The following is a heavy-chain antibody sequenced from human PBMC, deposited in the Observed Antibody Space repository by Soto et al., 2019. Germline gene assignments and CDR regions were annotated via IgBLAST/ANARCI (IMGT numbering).Heavy chain of an antibody. CDR1: GGTFSGYA. V-gene: IGHV1-69*01. CDR2: IIPLLGIT. J-gene: IGHJ1*01. CDR3: ARDPRSITGTTSSEDFQH. D-gene: IGHD1-20*01. Sequence: QAQMMQSGAEVKKPGSSVKVSCKASGGTFSGYAINWVRQAPGQGLEWMGGIIPLLGITDYGQKFQGRITNAADESTGTAYMDLRGLRSEDTAVYYCARDPRSITGTTSSEDFQHWGQGTLVSVSS.